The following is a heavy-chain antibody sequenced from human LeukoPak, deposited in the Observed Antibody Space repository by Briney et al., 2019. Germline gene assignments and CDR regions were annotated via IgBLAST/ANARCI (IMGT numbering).Heavy chain of an antibody. J-gene: IGHJ5*02. CDR2: ISAYNGNT. V-gene: IGHV1-18*01. Sequence: ASVKVSCKASGYTFTSYGISWVRQAPGQGLEWMGWISAYNGNTNYAQKLQGRVTMTTDTSTSTAYMELRSLRSDDTAVYYCARRRSTIFGVTRLVHARFDPWGQGTLVTVSS. CDR1: GYTFTSYG. D-gene: IGHD3-3*01. CDR3: ARRRSTIFGVTRLVHARFDP.